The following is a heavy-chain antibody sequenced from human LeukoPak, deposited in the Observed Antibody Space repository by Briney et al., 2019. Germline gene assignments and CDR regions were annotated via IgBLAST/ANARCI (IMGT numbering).Heavy chain of an antibody. CDR3: ASYASGYNWLKA. V-gene: IGHV1-2*02. Sequence: ASVKVSCKASGHTFTVYYIHWVRQAPGQGLEWMGWIHPGTGDTNYAQRFQGRVTVTRDTSITTAYMELCSLKSDDTAVYYCASYASGYNWLKAWGQGTLVTVSS. CDR1: GHTFTVYY. J-gene: IGHJ5*02. D-gene: IGHD3-10*01. CDR2: IHPGTGDT.